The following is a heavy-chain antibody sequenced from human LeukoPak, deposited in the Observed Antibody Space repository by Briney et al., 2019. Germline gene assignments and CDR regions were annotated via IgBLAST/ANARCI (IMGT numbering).Heavy chain of an antibody. CDR2: INHSGST. Sequence: SETLSLTCAVHGGSFSGYYWSWIRQPPGKGLEWIGEINHSGSTNYNPSLKSRVTISVDTSKNQFSLKLSSVTAADTAVYYCARSWGAMVTLRWAYFDYWGQGTLVTVSS. J-gene: IGHJ4*02. CDR1: GGSFSGYY. D-gene: IGHD5-18*01. CDR3: ARSWGAMVTLRWAYFDY. V-gene: IGHV4-34*01.